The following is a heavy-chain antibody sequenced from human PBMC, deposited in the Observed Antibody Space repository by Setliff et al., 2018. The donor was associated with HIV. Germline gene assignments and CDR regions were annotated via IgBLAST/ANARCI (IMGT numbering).Heavy chain of an antibody. CDR1: GYTFTTYS. CDR3: SRDGYYDSGGQRQAHDSFDI. Sequence: ASVKVSCKASGYTFTTYSIYWVRQAPGQGLEWMGIISPSGGGTRDAQKFQGRISMTRDTSTSTVYMELSSLRSEDTAVYYCSRDGYYDSGGQRQAHDSFDIWGHGTMVTVSS. V-gene: IGHV1-46*01. CDR2: ISPSGGGT. D-gene: IGHD3-22*01. J-gene: IGHJ3*02.